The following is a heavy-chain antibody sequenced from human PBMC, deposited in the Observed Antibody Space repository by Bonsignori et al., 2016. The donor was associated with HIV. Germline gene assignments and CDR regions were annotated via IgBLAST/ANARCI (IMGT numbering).Heavy chain of an antibody. CDR3: ARGSGYQHYYYYYMDV. Sequence: WIRQPPGKGLEWVSSISSSSSYIYYADSVKGRFTISRDNAKNSLYLQMNSLRAEDTAVYYCARGSGYQHYYYYYMDVWGKGTTVTVSS. CDR2: ISSSSSYI. J-gene: IGHJ6*03. D-gene: IGHD3-22*01. V-gene: IGHV3-21*01.